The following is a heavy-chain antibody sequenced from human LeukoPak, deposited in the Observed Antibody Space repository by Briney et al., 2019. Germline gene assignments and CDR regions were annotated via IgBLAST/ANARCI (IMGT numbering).Heavy chain of an antibody. J-gene: IGHJ4*02. CDR1: GFTFSSYC. CDR3: AKGIVGATWHDFTDY. D-gene: IGHD1-26*01. Sequence: GGSLRLSCAASGFTFSSYCMHWVRQAPGKGLEWVAVISYDGSNKYYADSVKGRFTISRDNSKNTLYLQMNSLRAEDTAVYYCAKGIVGATWHDFTDYWGQGTLVTVSS. V-gene: IGHV3-30*18. CDR2: ISYDGSNK.